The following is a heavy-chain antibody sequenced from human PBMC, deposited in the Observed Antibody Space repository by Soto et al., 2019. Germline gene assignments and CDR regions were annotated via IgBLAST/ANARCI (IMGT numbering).Heavy chain of an antibody. V-gene: IGHV4-39*01. CDR3: ARRRQYCSSTSCYFDY. J-gene: IGHJ4*02. CDR2: IYYSGST. CDR1: GGSISSSSYY. Sequence: PSETLSLTCTVSGGSISSSSYYWGWIRQPPGKGLEWIGSIYYSGSTYYNPSLKSRVTISVDTSKNQFSLKLSSVTAADTAVYYCARRRQYCSSTSCYFDYWGPGTLVIVSS. D-gene: IGHD2-2*01.